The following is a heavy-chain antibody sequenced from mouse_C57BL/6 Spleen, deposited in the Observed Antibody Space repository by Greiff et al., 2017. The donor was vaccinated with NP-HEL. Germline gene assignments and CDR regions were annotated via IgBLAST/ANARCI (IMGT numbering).Heavy chain of an antibody. D-gene: IGHD2-1*01. CDR1: GYTFADSA. V-gene: IGHV1-67*01. J-gene: IGHJ4*01. Sequence: VQLQQSGPELVRPGVSGKISCKGSGYTFADSAMPWVKQSHAKSLEWIGVISTYYGDASYNQKFKDKATMPVDKSSSTAYMELARLTSEDSAVYYCAILLWSFYYAMDYWGQGTSVTVSS. CDR2: ISTYYGDA. CDR3: AILLWSFYYAMDY.